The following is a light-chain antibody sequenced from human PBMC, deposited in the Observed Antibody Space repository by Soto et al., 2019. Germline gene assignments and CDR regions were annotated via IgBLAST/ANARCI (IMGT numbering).Light chain of an antibody. J-gene: IGLJ3*02. V-gene: IGLV1-51*01. CDR3: GTWDNSLSTNWV. CDR1: SSNIANNY. CDR2: DNS. Sequence: QSVLTQPPSVSAAPGQKVTISCSGSSSNIANNYVSWYQQLPGTAPKLLIYDNSLRPSGIPDRFSGSKSGTSATLDITGLQTGDEADYYCGTWDNSLSTNWVFGGGIKLTVL.